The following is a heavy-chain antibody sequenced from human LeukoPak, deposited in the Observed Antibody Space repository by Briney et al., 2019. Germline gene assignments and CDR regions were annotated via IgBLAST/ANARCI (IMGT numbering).Heavy chain of an antibody. V-gene: IGHV3-15*01. CDR1: GFTFSNAW. D-gene: IGHD3-22*01. CDR2: IKSKTDGGTT. Sequence: PGGSLRLSCAASGFTFSNAWMSWVRQAPGKGLEWVGRIKSKTDGGTTDYAAPVKGRFTISRDDSKNTLYLQMNSLKTEDTAVYYCTTKYYYDSSGYFYRTFDYWGQGTLVTVSS. CDR3: TTKYYYDSSGYFYRTFDY. J-gene: IGHJ4*02.